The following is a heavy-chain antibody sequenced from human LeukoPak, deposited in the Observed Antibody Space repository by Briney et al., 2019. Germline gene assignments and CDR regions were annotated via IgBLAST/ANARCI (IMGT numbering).Heavy chain of an antibody. CDR2: ISGSGGST. J-gene: IGHJ4*02. D-gene: IGHD6-19*01. V-gene: IGHV3-23*01. CDR1: GSTFSSYA. CDR3: AKGNLRYSSGWYGHFDY. Sequence: TGGSLRLSCAASGSTFSSYAMSWVRQAPGKGLEWVSAISGSGGSTYYADSVKGRFTISRDNSKNTLYLQMNSLRAEDTAVYYCAKGNLRYSSGWYGHFDYWGQGTLVTVSS.